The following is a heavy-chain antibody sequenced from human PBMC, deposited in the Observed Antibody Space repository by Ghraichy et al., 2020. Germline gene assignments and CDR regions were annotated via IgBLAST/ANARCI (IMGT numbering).Heavy chain of an antibody. J-gene: IGHJ4*02. CDR2: INSGGSTM. Sequence: LSLTCAASGFTFSDYSMTWIRQAPGKGLEWVSHINSGGSTMSYSDSLEGRFTISRDNARHSLYLQMSSLRADDTAVYFCARGSPDYGDTFFDYWGQGALVTVSS. V-gene: IGHV3-11*01. D-gene: IGHD4/OR15-4a*01. CDR1: GFTFSDYS. CDR3: ARGSPDYGDTFFDY.